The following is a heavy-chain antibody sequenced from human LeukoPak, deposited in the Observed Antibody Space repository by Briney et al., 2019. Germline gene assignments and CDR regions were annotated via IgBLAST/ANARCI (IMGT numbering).Heavy chain of an antibody. J-gene: IGHJ4*02. CDR1: GFTFSSYG. V-gene: IGHV3-30*02. CDR2: IRYDGSNK. CDR3: AKDQVGATVGALGY. D-gene: IGHD1-26*01. Sequence: TGGSLRLSCAASGFTFSSYGMHWVRQAPGKGLEWVAFIRYDGSNKYYADSVKGRFTISRDNSKNTLYLQMNSQRAEDTAVYYCAKDQVGATVGALGYWGQGTLVTVSS.